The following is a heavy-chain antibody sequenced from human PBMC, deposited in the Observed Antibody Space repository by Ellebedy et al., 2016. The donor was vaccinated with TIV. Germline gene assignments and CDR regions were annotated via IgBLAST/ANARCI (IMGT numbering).Heavy chain of an antibody. Sequence: GSLRLXXAVYGGSFSGYYWSWIRQPPGKGLEWIGEINHSGSTNYNPSLKSRVTISVDTSKNQFSLKLSSVTAADTAVYYCARTYYYDSSGYYRYNWFDPWGQGTLVTVSS. CDR1: GGSFSGYY. D-gene: IGHD3-22*01. J-gene: IGHJ5*02. V-gene: IGHV4-34*01. CDR3: ARTYYYDSSGYYRYNWFDP. CDR2: INHSGST.